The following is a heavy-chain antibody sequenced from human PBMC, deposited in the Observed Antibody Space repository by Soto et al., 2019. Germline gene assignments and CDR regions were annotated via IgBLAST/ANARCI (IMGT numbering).Heavy chain of an antibody. D-gene: IGHD1-26*01. Sequence: QVQLVQSGAEVKKPGASVKVSCKASGYTFTSHYVQWVRQAPGQGLEWMGIINPTGGYATYADKLQGRVTMTRDTSTNTVYLEMTNLQSDDTAVYYCAREVAVVGANQWLDPWGQGTRVTVSS. CDR3: AREVAVVGANQWLDP. V-gene: IGHV1-46*01. J-gene: IGHJ5*02. CDR2: INPTGGYA. CDR1: GYTFTSHY.